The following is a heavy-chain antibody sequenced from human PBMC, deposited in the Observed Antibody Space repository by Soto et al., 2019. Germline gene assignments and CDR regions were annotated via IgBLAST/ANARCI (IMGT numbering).Heavy chain of an antibody. Sequence: EVQLLESGGGLVQPGGSLRLSCAASGFTFSSYAMSWVRQAPGKGLEWVSAISGSGGSTYYADSVKGRFTISRDNSKNTLYLQMNSLRAEDTAVYYCAKGGLDYYDSSRADAFDIWGQGTMVTVSS. CDR2: ISGSGGST. V-gene: IGHV3-23*01. J-gene: IGHJ3*02. CDR1: GFTFSSYA. CDR3: AKGGLDYYDSSRADAFDI. D-gene: IGHD3-22*01.